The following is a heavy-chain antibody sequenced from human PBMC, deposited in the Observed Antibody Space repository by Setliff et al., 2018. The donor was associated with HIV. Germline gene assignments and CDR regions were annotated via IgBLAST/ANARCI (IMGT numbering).Heavy chain of an antibody. CDR2: INHSGST. J-gene: IGHJ6*03. Sequence: SETLSLTCAVFGGSFTDYYWIWIRQPPGKGLEWIGEINHSGSTHYNPSLKSRFIISVDTSKNQFSLKLSSVTAADTAVYYCARARGLLPYYYLDVWGKGTTVTVSS. D-gene: IGHD3-10*01. CDR3: ARARGLLPYYYLDV. V-gene: IGHV4-34*01. CDR1: GGSFTDYY.